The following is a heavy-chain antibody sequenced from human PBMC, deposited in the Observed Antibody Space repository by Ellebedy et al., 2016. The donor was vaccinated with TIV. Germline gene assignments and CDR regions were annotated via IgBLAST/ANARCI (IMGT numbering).Heavy chain of an antibody. Sequence: ASVKVSCKASGYIFTSHDINWVRQAAGQGLEWMAWISAYNGNTNYAQKVQGRVTMTTDTSTSTAYMELRSLRSDDTAVYYCARDTGDGGDYYGMDVWGQGTTVTVSS. D-gene: IGHD3-16*01. CDR2: ISAYNGNT. CDR3: ARDTGDGGDYYGMDV. CDR1: GYIFTSHD. V-gene: IGHV1-18*01. J-gene: IGHJ6*02.